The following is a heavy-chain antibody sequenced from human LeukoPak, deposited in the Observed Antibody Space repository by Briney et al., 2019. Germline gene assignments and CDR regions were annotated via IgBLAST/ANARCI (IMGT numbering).Heavy chain of an antibody. V-gene: IGHV3-23*01. CDR3: AKVSTRDYDY. CDR2: ISGSGGST. CDR1: GFTFSSYA. Sequence: GGSLRLPGAASGFTFSSYAMSWFRQAPGKGLEWVSAISGSGGSTYYADSVKGRFTISRDNSKNTLYLQMNSLRAEDTAVYYCAKVSTRDYDYWGQGTLVTVSS. D-gene: IGHD3-16*01. J-gene: IGHJ4*02.